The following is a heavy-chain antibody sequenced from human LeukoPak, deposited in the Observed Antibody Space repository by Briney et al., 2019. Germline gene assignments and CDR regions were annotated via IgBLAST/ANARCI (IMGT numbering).Heavy chain of an antibody. V-gene: IGHV3-30*02. CDR3: AKDAFLYGSGRELDY. D-gene: IGHD3-10*01. Sequence: GRSLRLSCAASGFTFSSYGMHWVRQAPGKGLEWVAFIRYDGSNKYYADSVKGRFTISRDNSKNTLYLQMNSLRAEDTAVYYCAKDAFLYGSGRELDYWGQGTLVTVSS. CDR2: IRYDGSNK. J-gene: IGHJ4*02. CDR1: GFTFSSYG.